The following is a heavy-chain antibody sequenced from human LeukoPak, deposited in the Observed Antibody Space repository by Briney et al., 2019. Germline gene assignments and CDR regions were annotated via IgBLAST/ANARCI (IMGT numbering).Heavy chain of an antibody. V-gene: IGHV3-48*04. Sequence: PGGSLRLSCAASGFTFSSHTMSWVRQAPGKGLEWVSYISSSGSTIYYADSVKGRFTISRDNAKNSLYLQMNSLRAEDTAVYYCARDSMIEVWGSYRHFDYWGQGTLVTVSS. J-gene: IGHJ4*02. CDR2: ISSSGSTI. CDR1: GFTFSSHT. D-gene: IGHD3-16*02. CDR3: ARDSMIEVWGSYRHFDY.